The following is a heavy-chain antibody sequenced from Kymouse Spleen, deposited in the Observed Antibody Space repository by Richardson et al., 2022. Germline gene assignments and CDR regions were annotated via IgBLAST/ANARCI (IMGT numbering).Heavy chain of an antibody. D-gene: IGHD6-19*01. CDR3: AKDAVAGGMDYYYYYGMDV. J-gene: IGHJ6*02. Sequence: EVQLVESGGGLVQPGRSLRLSCAASGFTFDDYAMHWVRQAPGKGLEWVSGISWNSGSIGYADSVKGRFTISRDNAKNSLYLQMNSLRAEDTALYYCAKDAVAGGMDYYYYYGMDVWGQGTTVTVSS. V-gene: IGHV3-9*01. CDR1: GFTFDDYA. CDR2: ISWNSGSI.